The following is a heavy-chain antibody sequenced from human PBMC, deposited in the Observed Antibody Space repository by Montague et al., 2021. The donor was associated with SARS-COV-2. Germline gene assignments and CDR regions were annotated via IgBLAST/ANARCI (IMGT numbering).Heavy chain of an antibody. V-gene: IGHV4-34*01. D-gene: IGHD3-9*01. CDR3: ARERYSFSLTRGSTWFDP. Sequence: SETLSLTCAVYGESFSEYIWNWIRQPPGKGLEWIGEINHRGLTKYNPSLNSRVTLSVDTSRNQFSLKLNSVAAADTAVYYCARERYSFSLTRGSTWFDPWGQGTLVTVSS. J-gene: IGHJ5*02. CDR1: GESFSEYI. CDR2: INHRGLT.